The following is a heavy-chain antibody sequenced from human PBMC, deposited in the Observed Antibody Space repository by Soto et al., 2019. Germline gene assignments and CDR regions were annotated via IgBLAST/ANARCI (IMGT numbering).Heavy chain of an antibody. D-gene: IGHD3-22*01. CDR2: IYYSGST. Sequence: PSETLSLTCTVSGGSISSGGYYWRWIRQHPGKGLEWIGYIYYSGSTYYNPSLKSRVTISVDTSKNQFSLKLSSVTAADTAVYYCARGDSGYYDSSGYYSYWGQGTLVTVSS. CDR1: GGSISSGGYY. CDR3: ARGDSGYYDSSGYYSY. V-gene: IGHV4-31*03. J-gene: IGHJ4*02.